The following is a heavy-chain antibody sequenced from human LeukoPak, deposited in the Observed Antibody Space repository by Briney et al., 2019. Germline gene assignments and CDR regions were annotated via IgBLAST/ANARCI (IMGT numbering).Heavy chain of an antibody. CDR2: IYHSGST. CDR1: GYSISSGYY. V-gene: IGHV4-38-2*02. D-gene: IGHD6-19*01. J-gene: IGHJ4*02. CDR3: ARVYSSGWDPEYYFDY. Sequence: SETLSLTCSVSGYSISSGYYWGWIRQPPGKGLEWIGSIYHSGSTYYNPSLKSRVTISVDTSKNQFSLKLSSVTAADTAVYYCARVYSSGWDPEYYFDYWGQGTLVTVSS.